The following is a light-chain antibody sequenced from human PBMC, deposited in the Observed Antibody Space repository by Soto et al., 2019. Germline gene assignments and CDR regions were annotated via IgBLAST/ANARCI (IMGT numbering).Light chain of an antibody. V-gene: IGKV4-1*01. J-gene: IGKJ4*01. CDR1: QSIFSNSRNRNH. CDR2: WAT. CDR3: YQYFRSPIS. Sequence: DXMITQSQDSLAVSLGEMATINCKANQSIFSNSRNRNHLSWYQQKPGQPSTLLIYWATTRESGVAERLSGSGSGKDFTITLSGLQAEDVAIYYCYQYFRSPISFGGGPKVDIK.